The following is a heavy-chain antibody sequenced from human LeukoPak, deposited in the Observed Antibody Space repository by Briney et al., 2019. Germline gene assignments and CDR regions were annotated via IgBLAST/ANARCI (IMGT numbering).Heavy chain of an antibody. D-gene: IGHD6-6*01. V-gene: IGHV3-30-3*01. J-gene: IGHJ4*02. CDR3: ARDPTYSSSSPPFDY. CDR2: ISYDGSNK. Sequence: GRSLRLSCAASGFTFSSYAMHWVRQAPGKGLEWVAVISYDGSNKYYADSVKGRFTISRDNSKNTLYLQMNSLRAEDTAVYYCARDPTYSSSSPPFDYWGQGTLVTVSS. CDR1: GFTFSSYA.